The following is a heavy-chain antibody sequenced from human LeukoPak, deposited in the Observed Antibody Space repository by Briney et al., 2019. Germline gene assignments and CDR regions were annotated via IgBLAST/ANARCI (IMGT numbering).Heavy chain of an antibody. V-gene: IGHV2-70*01. CDR2: IDWDDAK. J-gene: IGHJ4*02. CDR3: ARVPGLSKAVDY. CDR1: GFSLSTSGMC. D-gene: IGHD6-19*01. Sequence: ESGPTLVKATQTLTLTCTFSGFSLSTSGMCGSWIRQPPGKALEWLALIDWDDAKYFSTSLKTRLTISKDTSNNQVVLTMTNMDPVDTATYYCARVPGLSKAVDYWGQGTLVAVSS.